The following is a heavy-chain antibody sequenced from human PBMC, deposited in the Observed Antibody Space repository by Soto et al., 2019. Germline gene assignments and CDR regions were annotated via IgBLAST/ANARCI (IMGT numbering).Heavy chain of an antibody. Sequence: AGSLRLSCAASGFTFSSYAMNWVRQAPRQGLEWVSYISSSGSTIYYADSVKGRFTISRDNAKNSLYLQMNSLRAEDTAVYYCARDGAMVWGVIMTLPFEYWGQGTLVTVSS. D-gene: IGHD3-10*01. CDR2: ISSSGSTI. CDR1: GFTFSSYA. V-gene: IGHV3-48*03. CDR3: ARDGAMVWGVIMTLPFEY. J-gene: IGHJ4*02.